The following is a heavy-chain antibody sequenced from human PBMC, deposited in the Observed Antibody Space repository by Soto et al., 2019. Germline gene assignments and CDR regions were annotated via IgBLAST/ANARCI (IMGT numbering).Heavy chain of an antibody. CDR2: INHSGST. J-gene: IGHJ3*02. V-gene: IGHV4-34*01. Sequence: SETLSLTWAVYGGSFSGYYWSWIRQPPGKGLEWIGEINHSGSTNYNPSLKSRVTISVDTSKNQFSLKLSSVTAADTAVYYCARVWGRVNHDVFDIWGQGTMVTVSS. D-gene: IGHD7-27*01. CDR3: ARVWGRVNHDVFDI. CDR1: GGSFSGYY.